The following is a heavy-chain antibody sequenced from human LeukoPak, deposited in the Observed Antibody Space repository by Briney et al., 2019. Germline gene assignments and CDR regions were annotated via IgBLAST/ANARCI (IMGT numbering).Heavy chain of an antibody. J-gene: IGHJ3*02. Sequence: SETLSLTCTVSGCTISPYYWSWIRQPPGKGLEWIGYIYYTGGTYYNPSLKSRVTISVDTSKNQFSLKLTSVTAADTAVYYCARAYYYGSGTFDIWGQGTMVTVSS. D-gene: IGHD3-10*01. CDR3: ARAYYYGSGTFDI. CDR1: GCTISPYY. V-gene: IGHV4-59*01. CDR2: IYYTGGT.